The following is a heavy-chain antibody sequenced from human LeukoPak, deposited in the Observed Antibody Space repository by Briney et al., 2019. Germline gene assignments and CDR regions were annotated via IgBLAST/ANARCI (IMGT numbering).Heavy chain of an antibody. J-gene: IGHJ6*04. CDR3: AREGQVAGMDV. CDR2: ISYDGSNK. CDR1: GFTFSSYA. D-gene: IGHD2-15*01. Sequence: PGGSLRLSCAASGFTFSSYAMHWVRQAPGKGLEWVAVISYDGSNKYYADSVKGRFTISRDNSKNTLYLQMNSLRAEDTAVYYGAREGQVAGMDVGAKGPRVTVSS. V-gene: IGHV3-30-3*01.